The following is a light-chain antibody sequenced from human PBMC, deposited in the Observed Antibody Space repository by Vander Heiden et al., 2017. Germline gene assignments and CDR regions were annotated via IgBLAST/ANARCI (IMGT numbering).Light chain of an antibody. CDR1: QSVSSN. CDR3: QQYNNWPYT. CDR2: GAS. J-gene: IGKJ2*01. V-gene: IGKV3-15*01. Sequence: EIVMTQSPATLSVSPGERATLSCKAGQSVSSNLAWYQQKPGQAPRRLIYGASTRATGIPARFSGSGSGTEFTLTISSLQSEDFAVYYCQQYNNWPYTFGQGTKLEIK.